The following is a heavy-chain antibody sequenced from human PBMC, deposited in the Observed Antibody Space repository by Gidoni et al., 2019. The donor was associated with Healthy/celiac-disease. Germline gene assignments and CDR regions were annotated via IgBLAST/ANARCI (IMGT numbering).Heavy chain of an antibody. Sequence: QVQLVESGGGLVKTGGCLRLSCAASGFTFSDYYMSWIRQAPGKGLEWVSYISSSGSTIYYADSVKGRFTISRDNAKNSLYLQMNSLRAEDTAVYYCARDLDYGDYGVLNWFDPWGQGTLVTVSS. D-gene: IGHD4-17*01. CDR3: ARDLDYGDYGVLNWFDP. V-gene: IGHV3-11*01. CDR1: GFTFSDYY. CDR2: ISSSGSTI. J-gene: IGHJ5*02.